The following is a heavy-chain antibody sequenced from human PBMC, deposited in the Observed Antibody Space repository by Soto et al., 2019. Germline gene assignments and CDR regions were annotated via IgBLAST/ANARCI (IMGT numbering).Heavy chain of an antibody. V-gene: IGHV3-23*01. D-gene: IGHD2-15*01. CDR1: GFTFTSYA. CDR2: ISGSDSSL. CDR3: AKKALYCSGDTCYSADYYFYMDV. Sequence: GGSLRLSCAASGFTFTSYAMGWVRQAPGKGLEWVSAISGSDSSLYYADSVKGRFTISRDNFKNTLYLQMNSLRAEDTAVYYCAKKALYCSGDTCYSADYYFYMDVWGKGTTVTVSS. J-gene: IGHJ6*03.